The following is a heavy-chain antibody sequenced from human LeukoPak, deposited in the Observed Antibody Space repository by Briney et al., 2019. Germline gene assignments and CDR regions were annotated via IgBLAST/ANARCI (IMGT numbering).Heavy chain of an antibody. CDR3: ATLVTAVTTTQFDY. CDR1: GLTFNTYT. CDR2: ISFGGSTK. V-gene: IGHV3-30*09. D-gene: IGHD4-11*01. Sequence: PGGSLRLSCAASGLTFNTYTMHWVRQAPGRGLEWLAVISFGGSTKYYADSVRGRFAISRDNSKNTLFLQMNNLRAEDTALYYCATLVTAVTTTQFDYWGQGALVTVSS. J-gene: IGHJ4*02.